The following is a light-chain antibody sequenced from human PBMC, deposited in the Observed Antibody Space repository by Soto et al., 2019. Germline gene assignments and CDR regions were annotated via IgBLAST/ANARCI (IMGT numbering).Light chain of an antibody. CDR1: SSNIGSNY. V-gene: IGLV1-47*02. CDR2: SNN. J-gene: IGLJ2*01. CDR3: AAWDDILSGGL. Sequence: QSVLTQPPSASGTPGQRVTISCSGSSSNIGSNYVYWYQQLPGTAPKLLIYSNNQRPSGVPDRFSGSKSGTSASLAISGLRSEDEADYYCAAWDDILSGGLFGGGTKVTVL.